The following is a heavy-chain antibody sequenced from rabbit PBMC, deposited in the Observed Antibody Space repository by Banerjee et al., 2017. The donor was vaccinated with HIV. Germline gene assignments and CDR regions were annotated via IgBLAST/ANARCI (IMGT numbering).Heavy chain of an antibody. D-gene: IGHD4-1*01. CDR3: ARDLAGVIGWNFNL. CDR2: IYTGSSGNT. CDR1: GFSFSSNYW. Sequence: QEQLEESGGDLVKPEGSLTLTCTASGFSFSSNYWIYWVRQAPGKGLEWIACIYTGSSGNTWYASWAKGRFTISKTSSTTVTLQMTSLTAADTATYFCARDLAGVIGWNFNLWGQGTLVTVS. V-gene: IGHV1S45*01. J-gene: IGHJ4*01.